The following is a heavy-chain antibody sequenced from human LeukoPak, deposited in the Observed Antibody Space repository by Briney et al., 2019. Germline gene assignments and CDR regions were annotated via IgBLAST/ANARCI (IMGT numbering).Heavy chain of an antibody. Sequence: SETLSLTCTLSGGSISSGSYYWSWIRQPAGKGLEWIGRIYTSGSTNYNPSLKSRVTISVDTSKNQFSLKLRSVTAADTAVYYCARGLWFGELLSAFDYWGQGTLVTVSS. D-gene: IGHD3-10*01. CDR2: IYTSGST. CDR1: GGSISSGSYY. V-gene: IGHV4-61*02. CDR3: ARGLWFGELLSAFDY. J-gene: IGHJ4*02.